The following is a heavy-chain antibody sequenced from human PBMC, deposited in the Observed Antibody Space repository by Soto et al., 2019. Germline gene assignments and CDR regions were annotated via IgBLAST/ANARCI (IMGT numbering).Heavy chain of an antibody. CDR1: GNTFTSYV. CDR3: ATDILDGYNSHFDN. D-gene: IGHD5-12*01. CDR2: VNGGDGDT. Sequence: GASVKFSCKLSGNTFTSYVMHWVRQAPGQRFEWMGSVNGGDGDTKYAQKLRGRVTMTRDASASTAYMELSSLRSEDTAVYYCATDILDGYNSHFDNWGQGTLVTVSS. J-gene: IGHJ4*02. V-gene: IGHV1-3*01.